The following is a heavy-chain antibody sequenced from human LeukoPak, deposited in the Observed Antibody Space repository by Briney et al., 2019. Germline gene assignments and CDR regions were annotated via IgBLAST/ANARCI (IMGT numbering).Heavy chain of an antibody. J-gene: IGHJ6*02. Sequence: GASVKVSCKASGGTFSSYAISWVRQAPGQGLEWMGRIIPILGIANYAQKFQGRVTITADKSTSTAYMELSSLRSEDTAVYYCARSVSSWYVFYYYGMDVWGQGTTVTVSS. CDR2: IIPILGIA. V-gene: IGHV1-69*04. CDR1: GGTFSSYA. D-gene: IGHD6-13*01. CDR3: ARSVSSWYVFYYYGMDV.